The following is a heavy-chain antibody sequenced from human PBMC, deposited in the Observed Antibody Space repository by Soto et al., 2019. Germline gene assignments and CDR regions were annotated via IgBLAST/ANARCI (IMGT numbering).Heavy chain of an antibody. J-gene: IGHJ6*02. CDR1: GGTFSSYA. V-gene: IGHV1-69*06. Sequence: SVKVSCKASGGTFSSYAIGWVRQAPGQGLEWMGGIIPIFGTANYAQKFQGRVTITADKSTSTAYMELSSLRSEDTAVYYCARVVPAASYYYYYGMDVWGQGTTVTVSS. D-gene: IGHD2-2*01. CDR2: IIPIFGTA. CDR3: ARVVPAASYYYYYGMDV.